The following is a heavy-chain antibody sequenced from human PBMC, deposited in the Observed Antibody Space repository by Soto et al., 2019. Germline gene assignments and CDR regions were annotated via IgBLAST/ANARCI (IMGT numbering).Heavy chain of an antibody. D-gene: IGHD2-8*01. Sequence: ASVKVSCKASGYSFTDYHIHWVRQAPGQGLEWLGRINPKSGCTSTAQKFQGFFTMTTDTSISTASMELTRLTYDDTAIYYCARGDSTDCSNGVCSFFYNHDMDVWGQGTKVNVYS. CDR3: ARGDSTDCSNGVCSFFYNHDMDV. J-gene: IGHJ6*02. CDR1: GYSFTDYH. V-gene: IGHV1-2*04. CDR2: INPKSGCT.